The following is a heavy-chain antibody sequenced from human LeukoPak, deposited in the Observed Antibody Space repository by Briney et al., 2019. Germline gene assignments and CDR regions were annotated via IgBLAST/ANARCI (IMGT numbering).Heavy chain of an antibody. CDR3: AREGRGIPFDY. J-gene: IGHJ4*02. Sequence: PSETLSLTCAVSGYSISSGYYWGWIRQPPGKGLEWIGSIYHSGSTYYNPSLKSRVTISVDTSKNQFSLKLSSVTAADTAVYYCAREGRGIPFDYWGQGTLVTVSS. D-gene: IGHD1-26*01. CDR2: IYHSGST. CDR1: GYSISSGYY. V-gene: IGHV4-38-2*02.